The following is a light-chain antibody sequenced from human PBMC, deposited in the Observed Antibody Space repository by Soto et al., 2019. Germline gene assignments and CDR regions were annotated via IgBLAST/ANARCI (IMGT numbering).Light chain of an antibody. V-gene: IGKV3-15*01. CDR3: QQYNNWPLT. CDR2: GAS. J-gene: IGKJ4*01. CDR1: QSVSSN. Sequence: EIVMTQSPATLSVSPGERATLSCRASQSVSSNLAWYQQKPGQAPRLLSYGASTRATGIPARFSGSGSGTEFTLIISSLQSEDFAVYYCQQYNNWPLTFGGGTKVEIK.